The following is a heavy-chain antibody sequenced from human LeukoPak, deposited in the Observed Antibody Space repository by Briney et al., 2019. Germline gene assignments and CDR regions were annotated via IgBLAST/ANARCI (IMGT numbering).Heavy chain of an antibody. D-gene: IGHD3-22*01. CDR2: NPGDSDT. J-gene: IGHJ4*02. Sequence: GESLKISCKGSGYSFTSYWIGWVRQMPGKGLEWMGINPGDSDTRYSPSFQGQVTISADKSISTAYLQWSSLKASDTAMYYCARLAYYDSTGYYYEFYFDYWGQGTLVTVSS. CDR1: GYSFTSYW. V-gene: IGHV5-51*01. CDR3: ARLAYYDSTGYYYEFYFDY.